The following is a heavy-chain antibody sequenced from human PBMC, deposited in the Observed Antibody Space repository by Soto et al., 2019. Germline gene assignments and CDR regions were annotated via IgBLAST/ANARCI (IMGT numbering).Heavy chain of an antibody. CDR3: ARVPYYGSGGDGPYYFDY. D-gene: IGHD2-15*01. V-gene: IGHV4-39*01. CDR1: GDSITKSVYY. CDR2: VYYAGNA. Sequence: LQLQESGSGLVKPSDTLSLTCTVSGDSITKSVYYWAWVRQTPGKGLEWIASVYYAGNAYYNPSLQSRVTISVDASRSQFSLELQSVTAADSAVYYCARVPYYGSGGDGPYYFDYWGQGTLVTVSS. J-gene: IGHJ4*02.